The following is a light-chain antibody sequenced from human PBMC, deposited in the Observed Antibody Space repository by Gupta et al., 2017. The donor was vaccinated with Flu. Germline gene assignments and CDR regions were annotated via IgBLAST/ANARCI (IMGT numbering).Light chain of an antibody. V-gene: IGLV2-23*01. Sequence: QSALTQPASVSGSPGQSITISCTGTSSDVGSYNLVSWYQQHPGKAPKLMIYEGSKRPSGVSNRFSGSKSGNTASLTISGLQAEDEADYYCCSYAGSLVVCGGGTKL. CDR3: CSYAGSLVV. CDR1: SSDVGSYNL. J-gene: IGLJ2*01. CDR2: EGS.